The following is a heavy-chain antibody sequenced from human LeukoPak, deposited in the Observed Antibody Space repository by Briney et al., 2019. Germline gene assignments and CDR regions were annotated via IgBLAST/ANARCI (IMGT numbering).Heavy chain of an antibody. CDR3: AKVSTLSGSYGY. Sequence: GGSLRLSCAASGFTFDDYAMHWVRQAPGKGLEWVSGISWNSGSIGYADSVEGRFTISRDNAKNSLYLQMNSLRAEDTAVYHCAKVSTLSGSYGYWGQGTLVTVSS. D-gene: IGHD3-10*01. J-gene: IGHJ4*02. CDR2: ISWNSGSI. V-gene: IGHV3-9*01. CDR1: GFTFDDYA.